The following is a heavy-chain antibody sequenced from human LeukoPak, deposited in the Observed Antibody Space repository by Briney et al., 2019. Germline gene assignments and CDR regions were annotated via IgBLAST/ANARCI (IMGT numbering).Heavy chain of an antibody. J-gene: IGHJ4*02. CDR2: NYYSGST. Sequence: SETLSLTCTVSGGSISSSSYYWGWIRQPPVKGLEWIGSNYYSGSTYYNPSLKSRVTISVDTSKNQFSLKLSSVTAADTAVYYCARIGLGGYSYGSRIDYWGQGTLVTVSS. CDR3: ARIGLGGYSYGSRIDY. CDR1: GGSISSSSYY. D-gene: IGHD5-18*01. V-gene: IGHV4-39*07.